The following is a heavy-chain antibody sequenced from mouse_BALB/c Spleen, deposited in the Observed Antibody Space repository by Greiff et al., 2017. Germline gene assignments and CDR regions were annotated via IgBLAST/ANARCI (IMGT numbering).Heavy chain of an antibody. J-gene: IGHJ4*01. D-gene: IGHD2-14*01. CDR2: IYWDGDK. Sequence: QVQLKESGPGILQPSQTLSLTCSFSGFSLSTSGMGVSWIRQPSGKGLEWLAHIYWDGDKRYNPSLKSRLTISKDTSSNQVFLKITSVDTADTATYYCARRADRYYYAMDYWGQGTSVTVSS. CDR3: ARRADRYYYAMDY. V-gene: IGHV8-12*01. CDR1: GFSLSTSGMG.